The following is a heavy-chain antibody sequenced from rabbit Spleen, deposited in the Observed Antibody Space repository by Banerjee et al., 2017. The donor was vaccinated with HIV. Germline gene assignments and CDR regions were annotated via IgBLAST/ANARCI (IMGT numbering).Heavy chain of an antibody. V-gene: IGHV1S40*01. CDR3: ARDSGSSFSSYGMDL. J-gene: IGHJ6*01. CDR1: GFSFSNKAV. D-gene: IGHD8-1*01. CDR2: INAVTGKA. Sequence: QSLEESGGDLVKPEGSLKLSCTASGFSFSNKAVMCWVRQAPGKGLEWIACINAVTGKAVYASWAKGRFTFSKTSSTTVTLQMTSLTAADTATYFCARDSGSSFSSYGMDLWGQGPWSPS.